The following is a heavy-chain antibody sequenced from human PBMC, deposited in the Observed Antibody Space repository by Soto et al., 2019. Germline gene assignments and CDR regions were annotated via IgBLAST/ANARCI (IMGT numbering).Heavy chain of an antibody. Sequence: EVQLLESGGGLVQPGESLRLSCAASGFTFGTYAMGWVRQAPGKGLEWVSGITTSDDTYYADSVKGRFTISRDNSRNTLYLQINSLRVEDSALYYCTNSGGPTGGFDYWGQGILVTVSS. CDR3: TNSGGPTGGFDY. V-gene: IGHV3-23*01. CDR1: GFTFGTYA. J-gene: IGHJ4*02. CDR2: ITTSDDT. D-gene: IGHD3-10*01.